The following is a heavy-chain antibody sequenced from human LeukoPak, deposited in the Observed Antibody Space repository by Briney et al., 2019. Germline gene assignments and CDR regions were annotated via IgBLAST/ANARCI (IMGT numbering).Heavy chain of an antibody. Sequence: ASVKVSCKASGYTFTSYGISWVRRAPGQGLEWMGWISAYNGNTNYAQKLQGRVTMTTDTSTSTAYMELRSLRSDDTAVYYCARDSPGGRGSSWYGRVNWFDPWGQGTLVTVSS. CDR2: ISAYNGNT. D-gene: IGHD6-13*01. J-gene: IGHJ5*02. CDR3: ARDSPGGRGSSWYGRVNWFDP. V-gene: IGHV1-18*01. CDR1: GYTFTSYG.